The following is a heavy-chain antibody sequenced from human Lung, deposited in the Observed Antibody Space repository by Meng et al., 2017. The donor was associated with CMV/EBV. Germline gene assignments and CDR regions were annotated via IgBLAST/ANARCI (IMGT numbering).Heavy chain of an antibody. CDR1: GGFISSSSW. CDR3: AREYCSATSCYLVASGGMDV. Sequence: SXTLSLXCAVSGGFISSSSWWSWVRQPPGKGLEWIGEIHHSGRTKYNPSLKSRVIISVDKSKNQFTLNLSSVTAADTAVYFCAREYCSATSCYLVASGGMDVWGQGTXVTVSS. CDR2: IHHSGRT. D-gene: IGHD2-2*01. J-gene: IGHJ6*02. V-gene: IGHV4-4*02.